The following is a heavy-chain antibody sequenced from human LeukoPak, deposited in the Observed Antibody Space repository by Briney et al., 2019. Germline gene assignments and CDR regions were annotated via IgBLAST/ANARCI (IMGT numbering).Heavy chain of an antibody. Sequence: GESLQISCKGSGYSFTGYWIGWMRQMPGKGLEWMGIIYPGDSDTRYSPSFQGQVTISADKSISTAYLQWSSLKASDTAMYYCARGYYYGSGSYYNPAYWGQGTLVTVSS. J-gene: IGHJ4*02. CDR3: ARGYYYGSGSYYNPAY. CDR2: IYPGDSDT. V-gene: IGHV5-51*01. CDR1: GYSFTGYW. D-gene: IGHD3-10*01.